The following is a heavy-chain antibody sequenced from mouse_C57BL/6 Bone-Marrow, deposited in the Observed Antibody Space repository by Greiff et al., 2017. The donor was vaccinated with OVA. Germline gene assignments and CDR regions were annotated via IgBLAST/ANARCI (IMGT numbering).Heavy chain of an antibody. Sequence: QVQLKQPGAELVKPGASVKLSCKASGYTFTSYWMHWVKQRPGRGLEWIGRIDPNSGGTKYNEKFKSKATLTVDKPSSTAYMQLSSLTSEDSAVYYGARSPLGRDYYAMDYWGQGTSVTVSS. CDR1: GYTFTSYW. J-gene: IGHJ4*01. V-gene: IGHV1-72*01. CDR3: ARSPLGRDYYAMDY. CDR2: IDPNSGGT. D-gene: IGHD4-1*01.